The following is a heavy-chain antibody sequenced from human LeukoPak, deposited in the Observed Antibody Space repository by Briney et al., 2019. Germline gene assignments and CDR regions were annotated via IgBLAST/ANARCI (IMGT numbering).Heavy chain of an antibody. V-gene: IGHV3-30*04. D-gene: IGHD3-10*01. CDR1: GFTFSSYA. J-gene: IGHJ4*02. Sequence: GGSLRLSCAASGFTFSSYAMHWVRQAPGKGLEWVAAISYDGSNKYSADSVKSRFTISRDNSKNTLYLQMNSLRADDTAVYYCAKDSRFGELLRGQEYWGQGTLVTVSS. CDR3: AKDSRFGELLRGQEY. CDR2: ISYDGSNK.